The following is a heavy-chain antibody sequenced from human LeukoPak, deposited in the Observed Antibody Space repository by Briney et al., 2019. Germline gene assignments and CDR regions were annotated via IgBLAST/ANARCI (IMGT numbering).Heavy chain of an antibody. CDR2: LYHSDSA. CDR1: GFTFSSYG. Sequence: PGGSLRLSCAASGFTFSSYGMHWVRQAPGKGLEWIGSLYHSDSAYYNTSLRSRVSMSVDTSKNQFSLTLSFVTAADTAVYYCARQHDSYYYYYIDVWGSGTTVTVSS. V-gene: IGHV4-38-2*01. J-gene: IGHJ6*03. CDR3: ARQHDSYYYYYIDV.